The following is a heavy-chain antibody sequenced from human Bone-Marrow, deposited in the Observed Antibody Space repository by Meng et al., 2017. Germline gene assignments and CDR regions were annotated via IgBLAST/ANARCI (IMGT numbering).Heavy chain of an antibody. D-gene: IGHD5-12*01. CDR2: IIPIFGTA. J-gene: IGHJ4*02. Sequence: QVQLVQSGAGVKTPGSLVTASYKASGGTFSSYAISWVRQAPGQGLEWMGGIIPIFGTANYAQKFQGRVTITADESTSTAYMELSSLRSEDTAVYYCARGYSGYDYDYWGQGTLVTVSS. CDR1: GGTFSSYA. V-gene: IGHV1-69*01. CDR3: ARGYSGYDYDY.